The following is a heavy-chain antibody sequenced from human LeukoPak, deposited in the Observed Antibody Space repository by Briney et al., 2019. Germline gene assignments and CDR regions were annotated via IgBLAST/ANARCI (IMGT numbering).Heavy chain of an antibody. CDR2: ISYDGSNK. D-gene: IGHD1-1*01. CDR3: ARDSSSDNWNDLLH. Sequence: GGSLRLSCAASGFTFSSYAMHWVRQAPGKGLEWVAVISYDGSNKYYADSVKGRFTISRDNSKNTLYLQMNSLRAENTAVYYCARDSSSDNWNDLLHWGQGTLVTVSS. J-gene: IGHJ4*02. CDR1: GFTFSSYA. V-gene: IGHV3-30-3*01.